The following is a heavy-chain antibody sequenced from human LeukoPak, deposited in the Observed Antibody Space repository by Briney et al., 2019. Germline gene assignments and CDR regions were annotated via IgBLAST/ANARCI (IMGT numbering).Heavy chain of an antibody. CDR3: AREGHSSGHCGTFDI. J-gene: IGHJ3*02. CDR2: IQQDGSDK. D-gene: IGHD3-22*01. V-gene: IGHV3-7*01. CDR1: GFTFSSSW. Sequence: GGSLRLSCAASGFTFSSSWMSWVRQAPGKGLEWVANIQQDGSDKYYVDSVKGRFTISRDNAKNSLYLQMNSLRAEDTAVYYCAREGHSSGHCGTFDIWGQGTMVTVSS.